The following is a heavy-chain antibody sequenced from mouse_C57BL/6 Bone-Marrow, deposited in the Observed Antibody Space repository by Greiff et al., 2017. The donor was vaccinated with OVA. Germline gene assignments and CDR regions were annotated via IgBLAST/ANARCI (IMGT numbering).Heavy chain of an antibody. CDR2: IHPNSGST. Sequence: VQLQQLGAELVKPGASVKLSCKTSGYTFTSYWVHWVKQRPGQGLEWIGMIHPNSGSTNYNEKFKSKATLTVDNSSSTAYMQLSSLTSENSAVYYCARGGFYYSNYVGWYFDVWGTGTTVTVSS. J-gene: IGHJ1*03. V-gene: IGHV1-64*01. CDR1: GYTFTSYW. D-gene: IGHD2-5*01. CDR3: ARGGFYYSNYVGWYFDV.